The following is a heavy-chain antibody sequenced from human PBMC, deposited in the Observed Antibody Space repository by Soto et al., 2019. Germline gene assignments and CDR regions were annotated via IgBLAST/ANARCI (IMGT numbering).Heavy chain of an antibody. CDR3: ARGGYYYGSGSYHNQGPGQLYGMDV. Sequence: GGSLRLSCAASGFTFSDYYMSWIRQAPGKGLEWVSYISSSSSYTTYADSVKGRFTISRDNAKNSLYLQMNSLGAEDTAVYYCARGGYYYGSGSYHNQGPGQLYGMDVWGQGTTVTVSS. J-gene: IGHJ6*02. V-gene: IGHV3-11*05. CDR1: GFTFSDYY. CDR2: ISSSSSYT. D-gene: IGHD3-10*01.